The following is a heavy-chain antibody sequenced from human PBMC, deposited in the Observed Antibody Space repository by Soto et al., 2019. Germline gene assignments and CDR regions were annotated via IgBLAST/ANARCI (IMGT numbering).Heavy chain of an antibody. CDR3: ARSDDYYDSSGYPDY. CDR1: GYTFTSYY. J-gene: IGHJ4*02. D-gene: IGHD3-22*01. CDR2: INPSGGST. Sequence: ASVKVSCKASGYTFTSYYMHWVRQAPGQGLEWMGIINPSGGSTSYAQKFQGRVTMTRHTSTSTVYMELRSLRSEDTAVYYCARSDDYYDSSGYPDYWGQGTLVTVSS. V-gene: IGHV1-46*01.